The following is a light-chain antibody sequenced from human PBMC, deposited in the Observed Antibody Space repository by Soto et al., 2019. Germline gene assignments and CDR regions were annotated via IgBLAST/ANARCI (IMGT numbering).Light chain of an antibody. J-gene: IGKJ1*01. V-gene: IGKV1-5*03. CDR1: QSISSW. CDR2: KAS. Sequence: IQMTQSPSTLSASVGGRVTITCRASQSISSWLAWYQQKPGKAPKLLIYKASSLESGVPSRFSGSGSGTDFTLTISCLQSEDFATYYCQQYYSYPQTFGQGTKVDIK. CDR3: QQYYSYPQT.